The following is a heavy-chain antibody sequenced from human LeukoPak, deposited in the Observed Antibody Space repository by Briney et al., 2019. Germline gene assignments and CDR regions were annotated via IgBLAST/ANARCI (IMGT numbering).Heavy chain of an antibody. CDR2: ISYDGSNK. CDR3: ARDSSSSLTFDY. D-gene: IGHD6-6*01. CDR1: GFTFSSYA. V-gene: IGHV3-30*04. J-gene: IGHJ4*02. Sequence: GGSLRLSCAASGFTFSSYAMHWVRQAPGKGLEWVAVISYDGSNKYYADSVKGRFTISRDISKNTLYLQMNSLRAEDTAVYYCARDSSSSLTFDYWGQGTLVTVSS.